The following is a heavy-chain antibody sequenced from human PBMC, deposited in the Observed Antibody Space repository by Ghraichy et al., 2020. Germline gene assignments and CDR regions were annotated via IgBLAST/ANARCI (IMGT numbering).Heavy chain of an antibody. V-gene: IGHV4-34*01. CDR1: GGSFSGYY. CDR3: ASPNSSSWHSPLDY. Sequence: SETLSLTCAVYGGSFSGYYWSWIRQPPGKGLEWIGEINHSGSTNYNPSLKSRVTISVDTSKNQFSLKLSSVTAADTAVYYCASPNSSSWHSPLDYWGQGTLVTVSS. CDR2: INHSGST. D-gene: IGHD6-13*01. J-gene: IGHJ4*02.